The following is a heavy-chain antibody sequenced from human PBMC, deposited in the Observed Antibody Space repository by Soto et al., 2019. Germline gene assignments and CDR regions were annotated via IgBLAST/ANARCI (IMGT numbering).Heavy chain of an antibody. CDR2: MSYDGSTK. Sequence: QVQLVESGGDVVQPGRSLRLSCSAAGFTFSSYSVHWVRQAPGKGLEWLAYMSYDGSTKYYADSVKGRFTVSRDNSKNTLYLQMDCLRTEDTAVYYCARDAYDDPPGYFQHWGQGTLLTVSS. CDR3: ARDAYDDPPGYFQH. D-gene: IGHD3-22*01. V-gene: IGHV3-30-3*01. CDR1: GFTFSSYS. J-gene: IGHJ1*01.